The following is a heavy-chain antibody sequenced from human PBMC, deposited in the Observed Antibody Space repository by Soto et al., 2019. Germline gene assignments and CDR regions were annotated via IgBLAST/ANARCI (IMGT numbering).Heavy chain of an antibody. CDR3: ARGSVDTVDSSGFYDY. J-gene: IGHJ4*02. Sequence: PSETLSLTCTVSGGSISSYYWSWIRQPAGKGLEWIGRIYTSGSANYNPSLKSRVTMSVDTSKNQFPLKLTSVTAADRAVYYCARGSVDTVDSSGFYDYWGQGTPVTVSS. CDR1: GGSISSYY. V-gene: IGHV4-4*07. CDR2: IYTSGSA. D-gene: IGHD3-22*01.